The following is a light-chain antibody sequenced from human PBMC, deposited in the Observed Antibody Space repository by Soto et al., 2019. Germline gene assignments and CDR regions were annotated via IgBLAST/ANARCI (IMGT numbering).Light chain of an antibody. CDR2: DAS. CDR3: QQRSNWPT. V-gene: IGKV3-11*01. J-gene: IGKJ2*01. Sequence: EIVLTQSPATLSLSPGERATLSCRASQSVSSYLAWYQQKPGQAPRLLIYDASNWATGIPARFSGSGSGTDFTLTISSLEPDDFAVYYCQQRSNWPTFGQGTKLEIK. CDR1: QSVSSY.